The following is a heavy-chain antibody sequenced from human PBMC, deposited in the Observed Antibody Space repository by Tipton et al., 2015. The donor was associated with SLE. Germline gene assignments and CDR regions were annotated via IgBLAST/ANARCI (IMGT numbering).Heavy chain of an antibody. CDR1: GGSISSGGYY. CDR2: IYYSGST. D-gene: IGHD3-10*01. CDR3: ARDAGITMVQGVILSNAFDI. J-gene: IGHJ3*02. Sequence: TLSLTCTVSGGSISSGGYYWSWIRQHPGKGLEWIGYIYYSGSTYYNPSLKSRVTISVDTSKNQFSLKLSSVTAADTAVYYCARDAGITMVQGVILSNAFDIWGQGTMVTVSS. V-gene: IGHV4-31*03.